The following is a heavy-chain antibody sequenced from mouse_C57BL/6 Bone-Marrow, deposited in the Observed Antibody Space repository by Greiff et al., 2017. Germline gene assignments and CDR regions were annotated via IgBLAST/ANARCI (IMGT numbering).Heavy chain of an antibody. Sequence: QVQLQQSGAELMKPGASVKLSCKATGYTFTGYWIEWVKQRPGHGLEWIGEILPGSGSTNYNEKFKGKATFTPDTSSNTAYMQLSSLTTEDSAIYYCARGGLSGAWFAYWGQGTLVTVSA. D-gene: IGHD1-1*02. CDR1: GYTFTGYW. CDR2: ILPGSGST. J-gene: IGHJ3*01. CDR3: ARGGLSGAWFAY. V-gene: IGHV1-9*01.